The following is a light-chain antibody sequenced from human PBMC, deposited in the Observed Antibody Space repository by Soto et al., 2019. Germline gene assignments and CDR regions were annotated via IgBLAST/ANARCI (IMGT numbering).Light chain of an antibody. J-gene: IGKJ1*01. Sequence: EIFLTQSPATLSLSPGERATLSCRASQSISSSFAWYQQKPGQPPRLLIYDASTRATGLPARFSVSGSGTDLTLTIGSLEPEDFAGYYCERRSEWPRTFGQGTKVDIK. CDR3: ERRSEWPRT. CDR1: QSISSS. CDR2: DAS. V-gene: IGKV3-11*01.